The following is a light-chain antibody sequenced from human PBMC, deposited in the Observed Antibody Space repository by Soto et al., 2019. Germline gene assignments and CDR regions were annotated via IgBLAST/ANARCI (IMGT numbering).Light chain of an antibody. Sequence: QSALTQPASVSGSPGQSITISCTEVASDVDNFNFVAWYQQHPGEVPKLIMYEGSKRPSGVSHRFSGSKSDNTALLTISGLQPEDEADYYCSLYGGMLFGGGTKVTVL. CDR1: ASDVDNFNF. CDR2: EGS. J-gene: IGLJ2*01. CDR3: SLYGGML. V-gene: IGLV2-23*01.